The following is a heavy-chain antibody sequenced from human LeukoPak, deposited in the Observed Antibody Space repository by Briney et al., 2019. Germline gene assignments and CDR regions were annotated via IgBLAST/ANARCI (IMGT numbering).Heavy chain of an antibody. D-gene: IGHD2-2*01. CDR3: ARGYCDTTNCYSYDY. V-gene: IGHV1-3*01. CDR2: INGGNGNT. J-gene: IGHJ4*02. CDR1: GYTFTNSA. Sequence: ASVTVSCKASGYTFTNSALHWVRQAPGERPEWMGWINGGNGNTKYSQDFQGRVTITRDTSASTAYMELSRLRSEDTAVYYCARGYCDTTNCYSYDYWGQGTLVTVSS.